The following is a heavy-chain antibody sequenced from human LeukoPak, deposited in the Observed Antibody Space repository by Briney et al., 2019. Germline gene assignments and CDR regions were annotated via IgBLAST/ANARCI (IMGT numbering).Heavy chain of an antibody. J-gene: IGHJ4*02. V-gene: IGHV4-59*01. CDR1: GVSISSYY. D-gene: IGHD6-19*01. CDR2: IYYSGST. CDR3: ARGRGWLIL. Sequence: SETLSPTCTVSGVSISSYYWSWIRLPPGKGLEWIGYIYYSGSTNYNPSLKSRVTISVDTSKNQFSVNLSSVTAADTAAYYCARGRGWLILWGQGTLVTVSS.